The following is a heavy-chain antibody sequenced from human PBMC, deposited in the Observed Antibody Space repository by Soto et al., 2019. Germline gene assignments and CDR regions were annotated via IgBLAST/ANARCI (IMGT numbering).Heavy chain of an antibody. CDR1: GFTFDDYA. V-gene: IGHV3-9*01. CDR2: ISWNSGSI. Sequence: GGSLRLSCAASGFTFDDYAMHWVRQAPGKGLEWVSGISWNSGSIGYADSVKGRFTISRDNAKNSLYLQMNSLRAEDTALYYCAKDILRYGHYYYYMDVWGKGTTVTVSS. D-gene: IGHD4-17*01. J-gene: IGHJ6*03. CDR3: AKDILRYGHYYYYMDV.